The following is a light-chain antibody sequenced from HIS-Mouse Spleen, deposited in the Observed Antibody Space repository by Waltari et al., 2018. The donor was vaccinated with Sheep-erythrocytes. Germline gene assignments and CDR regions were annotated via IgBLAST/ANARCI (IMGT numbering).Light chain of an antibody. CDR2: DVS. Sequence: QSALTQPRSVSGSPGQSVTISCTGTSSDVGGYNYVTWYPQHPGKAPKLVIYDVSKRPAGVPDRFSGSKSGNTASLTISGLQAEDEADYYCCSYAGSYTVFGGGTKLTVL. V-gene: IGLV2-11*01. CDR3: CSYAGSYTV. CDR1: SSDVGGYNY. J-gene: IGLJ3*02.